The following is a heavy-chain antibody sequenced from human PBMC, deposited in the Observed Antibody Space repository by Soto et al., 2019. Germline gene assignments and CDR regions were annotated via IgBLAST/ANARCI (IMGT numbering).Heavy chain of an antibody. V-gene: IGHV3-9*01. Sequence: SLRLSCAASGFTFDDYAMHWVRQVPGKGLEWVSGINWNSGSIDYGDSVKGRFAISRDNAKNSLHLQMNSLSAEDTAFYYCVKDESINWYSGHFRHWGQGTLVTVSS. J-gene: IGHJ1*01. CDR2: INWNSGSI. CDR1: GFTFDDYA. CDR3: VKDESINWYSGHFRH. D-gene: IGHD6-13*01.